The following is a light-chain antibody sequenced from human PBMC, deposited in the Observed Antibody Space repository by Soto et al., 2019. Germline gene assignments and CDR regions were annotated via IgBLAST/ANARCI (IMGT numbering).Light chain of an antibody. J-gene: IGKJ3*01. Sequence: EIVLTQSPGTLSLSAGERATLSCRASQSVTTAYLAWYQQKPGQAPRLLIYGASSRAAGIPDRFSGSGSGTDFTLTISRLVPEDFAVYYCQQYGSSSPTFGPGTKVDIK. V-gene: IGKV3-20*01. CDR2: GAS. CDR1: QSVTTAY. CDR3: QQYGSSSPT.